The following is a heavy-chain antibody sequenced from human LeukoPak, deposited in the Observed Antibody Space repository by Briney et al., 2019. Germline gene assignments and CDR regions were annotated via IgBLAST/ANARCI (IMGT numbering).Heavy chain of an antibody. D-gene: IGHD3-22*01. CDR1: GFTFGSYG. CDR3: AIMHGYYDGSGYWVQ. Sequence: GGSLRLSCAASGFTFGSYGLSWVRQAPGKGLEWVSFITPNADRTSYADSVEGRFTISRDNPRNTLYMQMNSLRDEDTALYYCAIMHGYYDGSGYWVQWGQGTLVTVSS. V-gene: IGHV3-23*01. CDR2: ITPNADRT. J-gene: IGHJ1*01.